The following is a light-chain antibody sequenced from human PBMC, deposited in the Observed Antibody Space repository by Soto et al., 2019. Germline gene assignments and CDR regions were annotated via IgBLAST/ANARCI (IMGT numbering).Light chain of an antibody. J-gene: IGLJ1*01. CDR1: SNGVGGYNY. V-gene: IGLV2-8*01. CDR2: EVS. CDR3: SSFAGSNILYV. Sequence: QSALTQPPSASGSPGQSVTISCTGTSNGVGGYNYVSWYRQHPGKAPKLMIYEVSKRPSGVPDRFSGSKSGTTASLTVSGLQAEDEADYYCSSFAGSNILYVFGSGTNVTVL.